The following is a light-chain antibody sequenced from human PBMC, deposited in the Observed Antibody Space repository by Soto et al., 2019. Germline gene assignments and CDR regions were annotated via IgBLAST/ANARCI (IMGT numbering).Light chain of an antibody. CDR3: QQRSNWPLT. CDR1: QSVSTNY. Sequence: EIELTQSPVTLSLSPGERATRSCRASQSVSTNYLAWYQQKPGQSPRLLIYDAANRATDIPARFSGNGSGTDFTLTISSLEPEDFAVYFCQQRSNWPLTFGPGTKVDIK. J-gene: IGKJ3*01. V-gene: IGKV3-11*01. CDR2: DAA.